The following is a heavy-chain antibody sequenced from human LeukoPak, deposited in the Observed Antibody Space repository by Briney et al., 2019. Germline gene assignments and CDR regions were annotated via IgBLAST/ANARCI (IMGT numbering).Heavy chain of an antibody. J-gene: IGHJ2*01. D-gene: IGHD3-16*01. CDR2: VYFTGST. Sequence: SETLSLTCTVSGGSVSSGSDYWSWIRQSPGRGLEWIGYVYFTGSTSYNPSLKSRLTISVDTSKNQFFLNLTSVGAADTAVYYCARDLGFTYFDLWGPGTLVTVSS. CDR3: ARDLGFTYFDL. CDR1: GGSVSSGSDY. V-gene: IGHV4-61*01.